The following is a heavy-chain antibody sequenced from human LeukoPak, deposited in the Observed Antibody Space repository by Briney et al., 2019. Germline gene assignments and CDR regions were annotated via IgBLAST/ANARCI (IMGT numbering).Heavy chain of an antibody. V-gene: IGHV1-8*01. CDR1: GYTFTSYD. J-gene: IGHJ6*03. CDR2: MNPNSGNT. CDR3: ARARRVVYSVAARYYYMDV. Sequence: ASVEVSCKASGYTFTSYDINWVRQATGQGLEWMGWMNPNSGNTGYAQKFQGRGTMTRNTSISTAYMELSSLRSEDTAVYYCARARRVVYSVAARYYYMDVWGKGTTVTVS. D-gene: IGHD5/OR15-5a*01.